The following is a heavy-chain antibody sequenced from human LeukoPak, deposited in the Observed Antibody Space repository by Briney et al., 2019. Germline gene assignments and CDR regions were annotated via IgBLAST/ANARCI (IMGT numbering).Heavy chain of an antibody. D-gene: IGHD3-3*01. CDR2: ISYDGSNK. CDR3: ARATYYDFWSGYSVEGSNFDY. V-gene: IGHV3-30-3*01. J-gene: IGHJ4*02. CDR1: GFTFSSYA. Sequence: GRSLRLSCAASGFTFSSYAMHWVRQAPGKGLEWVAVISYDGSNKYYADSVKGRFTISRDNSKNTLYLQMNSLRAEDTAVYYCARATYYDFWSGYSVEGSNFDYWGQGTLVTVSS.